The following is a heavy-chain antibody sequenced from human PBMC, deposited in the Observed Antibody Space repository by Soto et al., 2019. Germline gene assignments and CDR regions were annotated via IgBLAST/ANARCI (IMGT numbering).Heavy chain of an antibody. V-gene: IGHV3-30-3*01. Sequence: QVQLVESGGSVVQPGRSLRLSCAASGFMFSDYAMHWVRQAPGKGPEWVSIVSYDGSTEHYADSVKGRFTISRDNSKNTVYLQMISVRPEDMAVYSRARGRVSGSFRIDYWGRGTLVTVSS. J-gene: IGHJ4*02. D-gene: IGHD3-10*01. CDR3: ARGRVSGSFRIDY. CDR1: GFMFSDYA. CDR2: VSYDGSTE.